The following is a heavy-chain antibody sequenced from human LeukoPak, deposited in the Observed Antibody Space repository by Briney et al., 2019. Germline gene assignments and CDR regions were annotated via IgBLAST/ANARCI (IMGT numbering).Heavy chain of an antibody. CDR3: ARGSEGYCSGGGCYYGMDV. CDR1: GFTFSSYT. D-gene: IGHD2-15*01. Sequence: PGGSLRLSCAASGFTFSSYTMNWVRQAPGKGLEWVSYISSSSSYIYYADSVKGRFTISRDNAENSLYLQMNSLRAEDTAVYQCARGSEGYCSGGGCYYGMDVWGQGTTVTVSS. V-gene: IGHV3-21*01. J-gene: IGHJ6*01. CDR2: ISSSSSYI.